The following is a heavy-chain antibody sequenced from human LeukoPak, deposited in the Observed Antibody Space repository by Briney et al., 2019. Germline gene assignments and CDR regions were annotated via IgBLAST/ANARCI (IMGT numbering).Heavy chain of an antibody. D-gene: IGHD2-2*02. J-gene: IGHJ4*02. CDR2: IYTSGST. CDR3: AREHCSSTSCYTNEGFDY. CDR1: GGSISSGSYY. V-gene: IGHV4-61*02. Sequence: SETLSLTCTVSGGSISSGSYYWSWIRQPAGKGLEWIGRIYTSGSTNYNPSLKSRVPISVDTSKNQFSLKLSSVTAADTAVYYCAREHCSSTSCYTNEGFDYWGQGTLVTVSS.